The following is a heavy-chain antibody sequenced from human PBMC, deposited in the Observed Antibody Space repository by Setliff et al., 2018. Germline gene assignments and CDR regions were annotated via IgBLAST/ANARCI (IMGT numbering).Heavy chain of an antibody. V-gene: IGHV4-61*02. CDR3: ARVTGFSYMDV. J-gene: IGHJ6*03. CDR2: IYTDGST. Sequence: PSETLSLTCTVSSDSISRAKYYWSWIRQSAGKGLECLGRIYTDGSTKYNPSLNSRVTLLIDTAKNQISLRLSSVTAADTAVYFCARVTGFSYMDVWGKGTTVTVSS. CDR1: SDSISRAKYY. D-gene: IGHD3-3*01.